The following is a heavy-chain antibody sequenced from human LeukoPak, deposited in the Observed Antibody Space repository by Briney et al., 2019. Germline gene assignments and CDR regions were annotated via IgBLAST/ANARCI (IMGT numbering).Heavy chain of an antibody. D-gene: IGHD2-2*01. V-gene: IGHV1-69*13. CDR2: IIPILGTA. Sequence: ASVKVSCKASGGTFSSYAISWVRQAPGQGLEWMGGIIPILGTANYAQKFQGRVTITADESTSTAYMELSSPRSEDTAVYYCARDRYCSSTSCYSGDYGMDVWGKGTTVTVSS. J-gene: IGHJ6*04. CDR3: ARDRYCSSTSCYSGDYGMDV. CDR1: GGTFSSYA.